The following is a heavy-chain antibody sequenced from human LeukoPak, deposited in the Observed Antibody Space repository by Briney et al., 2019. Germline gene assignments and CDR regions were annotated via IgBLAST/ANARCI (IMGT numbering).Heavy chain of an antibody. CDR3: ARVSGWYWFDQ. V-gene: IGHV3-64*01. CDR1: GFTFSRYA. CDR2: ISSDGRIT. D-gene: IGHD6-19*01. J-gene: IGHJ5*02. Sequence: GGSLRLSCAASGFTFSRYAMSWVRQTPGKGLEYVAAISSDGRITYYANFVKGRFTISRDNSKNTLYLQMGSLRTEDMAVYYCARVSGWYWFDQWGQGTLVTVSS.